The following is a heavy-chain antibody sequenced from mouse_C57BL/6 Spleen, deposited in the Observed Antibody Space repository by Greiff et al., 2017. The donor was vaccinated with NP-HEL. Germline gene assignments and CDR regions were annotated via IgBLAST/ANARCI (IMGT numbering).Heavy chain of an antibody. CDR1: GYTFTSYT. D-gene: IGHD2-1*01. V-gene: IGHV1-4*01. CDR2: INPSSGYT. Sequence: QVQLKQSGAELARPGASVKMSCKASGYTFTSYTMHWVKQRPGQGLEWIGYINPSSGYTKYNQKFKDKVTLTADKSSSTAYMQLSSLTSEDSAVYYCARSGYGNFYYFDYWGQGTTLTVSS. J-gene: IGHJ2*01. CDR3: ARSGYGNFYYFDY.